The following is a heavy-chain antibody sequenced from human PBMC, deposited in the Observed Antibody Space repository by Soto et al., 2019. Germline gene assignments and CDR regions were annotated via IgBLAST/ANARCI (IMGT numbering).Heavy chain of an antibody. CDR3: AREPSGYSYGPFDY. J-gene: IGHJ4*02. Sequence: QVQLVQSGAEVKKPGSSVKVSCKASGGTFSNYALSWVRQAPGQGLEWVGRIIPFLATTNYAPKYQGRVTISADESTRTAYMELSSLRSEDTAVYYCAREPSGYSYGPFDYWGQGTLVTVSS. CDR1: GGTFSNYA. CDR2: IIPFLATT. V-gene: IGHV1-69*01. D-gene: IGHD5-18*01.